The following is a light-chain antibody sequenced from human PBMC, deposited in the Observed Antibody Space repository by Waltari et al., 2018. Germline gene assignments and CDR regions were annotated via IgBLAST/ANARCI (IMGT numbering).Light chain of an antibody. CDR1: PPILNTSHNKNF. J-gene: IGKJ2*01. CDR2: WAS. CDR3: QQYHTTPKT. Sequence: DIVLTQSPDSLAVSLGESATLNCKSSPPILNTSHNKNFLAWYQQRPGQPPRLLLYWASTRHSGVPDRFSGGGSGTDFTLTISSLQADDVAVYFCQQYHTTPKTFGQGTKVEIK. V-gene: IGKV4-1*01.